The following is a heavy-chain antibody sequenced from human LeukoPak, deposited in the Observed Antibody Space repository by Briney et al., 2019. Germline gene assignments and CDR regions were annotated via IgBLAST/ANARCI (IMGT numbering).Heavy chain of an antibody. Sequence: SQTLSLTCTVSGGSISSGSYYWSWIRQPAGTGLEWIGRIYTSGSTNYNPSLKSRVTISVDTSKNQFSLKLSSVTAADTAVYYCARAFYYYSKGNWFDPWGQGTLVTVSS. D-gene: IGHD3-22*01. J-gene: IGHJ5*02. V-gene: IGHV4-61*02. CDR3: ARAFYYYSKGNWFDP. CDR2: IYTSGST. CDR1: GGSISSGSYY.